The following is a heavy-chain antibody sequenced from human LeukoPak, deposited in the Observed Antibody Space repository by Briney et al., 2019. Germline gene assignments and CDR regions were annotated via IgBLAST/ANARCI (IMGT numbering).Heavy chain of an antibody. CDR1: RCSFTGYS. D-gene: IGHD3-16*01. Sequence: EASVKVSCKASRCSFTGYSMQWVRQAPGQGLEWMGWINPNSGDTNYAQKFQGRVTMTRDTSISTAYMELSRLRSDDAAVYYCARRFYYAMDVWGQGTMVTVSS. J-gene: IGHJ6*02. CDR2: INPNSGDT. V-gene: IGHV1-2*02. CDR3: ARRFYYAMDV.